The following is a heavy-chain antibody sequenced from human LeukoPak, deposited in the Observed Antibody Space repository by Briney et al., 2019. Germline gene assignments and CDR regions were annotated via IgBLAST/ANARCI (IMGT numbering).Heavy chain of an antibody. D-gene: IGHD2-21*02. Sequence: PSETLSLTCIVSGGSIRTYYWSWLRQPPGKGLEWIGYIYNSGNTNYNPSLKSRVTISVDTSKNQFSLKLSSVTAADTAVYYCARRTVTSVVTDWYLDLWGRGTLVTVSS. CDR3: ARRTVTSVVTDWYLDL. CDR2: IYNSGNT. V-gene: IGHV4-59*08. CDR1: GGSIRTYY. J-gene: IGHJ2*01.